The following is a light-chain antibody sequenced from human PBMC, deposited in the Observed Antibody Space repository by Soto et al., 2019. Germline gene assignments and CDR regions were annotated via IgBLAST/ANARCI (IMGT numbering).Light chain of an antibody. Sequence: IQLTKSPSSLSASVGDRVTITCRASQGIINYLAWYQQKPGKAPKLLIYGASTLQSGVPSRFGGSGSGTDFTLTASSLQSEDFATYYCQQLFMYPPTFGHGTKVDIK. J-gene: IGKJ3*01. V-gene: IGKV1-9*01. CDR1: QGIINY. CDR3: QQLFMYPPT. CDR2: GAS.